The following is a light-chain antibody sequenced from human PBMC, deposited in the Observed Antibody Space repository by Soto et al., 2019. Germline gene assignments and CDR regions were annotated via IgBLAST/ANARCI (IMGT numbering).Light chain of an antibody. CDR2: RNN. CDR3: FSYTSSGTYV. Sequence: QSVLTQPPSASGTPGQRVTISCSGSSSNIGSNYVYWYQQLPGTAPKLLIYRNNQRPSGVPDRFSGSKSGTSASLAISGLRSEDEADYYCFSYTSSGTYVFGTGTKVTVL. V-gene: IGLV1-47*01. J-gene: IGLJ1*01. CDR1: SSNIGSNY.